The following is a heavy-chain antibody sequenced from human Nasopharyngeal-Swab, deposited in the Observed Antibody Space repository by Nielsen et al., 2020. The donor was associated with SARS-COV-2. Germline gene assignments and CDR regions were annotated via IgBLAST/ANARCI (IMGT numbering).Heavy chain of an antibody. CDR3: ARESVVTGMDDATDI. V-gene: IGHV3-7*04. CDR1: GFPFRNYY. D-gene: IGHD2-21*02. CDR2: IKQAGSEQ. Sequence: GESLKISCAASGFPFRNYYMTWVRQPPGKGLEWVANIKQAGSEQFYVDSVKGRFTISRDDAKNSVYLQMNSLRAEDTAVYYCARESVVTGMDDATDIWGQGTMVTVSS. J-gene: IGHJ3*02.